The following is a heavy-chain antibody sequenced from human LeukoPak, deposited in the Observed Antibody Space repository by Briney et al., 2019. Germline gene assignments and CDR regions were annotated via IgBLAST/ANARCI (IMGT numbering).Heavy chain of an antibody. CDR2: IYYSGNR. Sequence: SETLSLTYSVSGDSITSYYWSWIRQPPGKGLEWIGYIYYSGNRNYNPSLKSRVTISVDTSKNQFSLKLSSVTAADTAVYYCATYGPYYDILTGYVDYWGQGTLVTVSS. V-gene: IGHV4-59*01. CDR3: ATYGPYYDILTGYVDY. J-gene: IGHJ4*02. CDR1: GDSITSYY. D-gene: IGHD3-9*01.